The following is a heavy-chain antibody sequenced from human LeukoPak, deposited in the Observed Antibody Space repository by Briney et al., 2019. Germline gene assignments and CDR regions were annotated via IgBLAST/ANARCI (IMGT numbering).Heavy chain of an antibody. D-gene: IGHD3-10*01. J-gene: IGHJ4*02. CDR2: INYRGNT. V-gene: IGHV4-30-2*03. CDR1: GGSISGGIYS. Sequence: PSETLSPTCTVSGGSISGGIYSWSWIRQPPGKGLEWIGDINYRGNTDHNSSLKSRVTISVDTSKNQFSLKLNSVTATDTAVYYCARHYGPWGQGTLVTVSS. CDR3: ARHYGP.